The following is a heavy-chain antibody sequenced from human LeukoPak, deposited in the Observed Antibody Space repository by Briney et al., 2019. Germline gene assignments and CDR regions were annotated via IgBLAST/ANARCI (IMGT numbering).Heavy chain of an antibody. V-gene: IGHV4-30-4*08. CDR3: ARAFPFDDYGDPDAFDI. D-gene: IGHD4-17*01. CDR2: IYYSGST. CDR1: GVSMSSGAFY. Sequence: PSETLSLTCTVSGVSMSSGAFYWSWIRQHPGKGLEWIGNIYYSGSTYYNPSLKSRVTISVDRSKNQFSLKLTSVTAAHTAVYYCARAFPFDDYGDPDAFDIWGQGTMVTVSS. J-gene: IGHJ3*02.